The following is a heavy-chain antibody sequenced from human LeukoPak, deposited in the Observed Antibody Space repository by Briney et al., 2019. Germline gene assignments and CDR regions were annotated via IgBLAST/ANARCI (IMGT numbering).Heavy chain of an antibody. CDR3: ARDAQLVDAFDI. D-gene: IGHD2-15*01. CDR2: ISGSGGST. CDR1: GFTFSSYA. Sequence: GGSLRLSCAASGFTFSSYAMSWVRQAPGKGLEWVSAISGSGGSTYYTDSVKGRFTISRDNAKNSLYLQMNSLRAEDTAVYYCARDAQLVDAFDIWGQGTMVTVSS. V-gene: IGHV3-23*01. J-gene: IGHJ3*02.